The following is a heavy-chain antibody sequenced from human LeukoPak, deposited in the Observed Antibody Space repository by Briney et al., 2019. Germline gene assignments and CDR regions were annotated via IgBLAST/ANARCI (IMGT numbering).Heavy chain of an antibody. V-gene: IGHV4-39*07. D-gene: IGHD3-10*01. CDR1: GGSISSSSYY. CDR2: IYHSGST. Sequence: SETLSLTCTVSGGSISSSSYYWGWIRQPPGKGLEWIGSIYHSGSTYYNPSLKSRVTISVDTSKNQFSLKLSSVTAADTAVYYCAKSSGSYYKHDAFDIWGQGTMVTVSS. CDR3: AKSSGSYYKHDAFDI. J-gene: IGHJ3*02.